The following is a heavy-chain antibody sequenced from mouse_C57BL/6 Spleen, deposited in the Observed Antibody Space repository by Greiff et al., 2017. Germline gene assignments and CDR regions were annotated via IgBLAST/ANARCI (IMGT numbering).Heavy chain of an antibody. CDR1: GFTFSDYY. CDR3: AREGDYGSSYVDWYFDV. J-gene: IGHJ1*03. V-gene: IGHV5-16*01. D-gene: IGHD1-1*01. Sequence: EVKVVESEGGLVQPGSSMKLSCTASGFTFSDYYMAWVRQVPEKGLEWVANINYDGSSTYYLDSLKSRFIISRDNAKNILYLQMSSLKSEDTATYYCAREGDYGSSYVDWYFDVWGTGTTVTVSS. CDR2: INYDGSST.